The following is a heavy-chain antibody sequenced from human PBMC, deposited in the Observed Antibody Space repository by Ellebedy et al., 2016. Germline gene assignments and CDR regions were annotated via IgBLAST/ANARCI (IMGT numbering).Heavy chain of an antibody. CDR1: GFTVSSNY. CDR3: ARDDPRASGYFDY. J-gene: IGHJ4*02. V-gene: IGHV3-66*01. CDR2: IYSAGSP. Sequence: GESLKISCAASGFTVSSNYMSWVRQAPGKGLEWVSVIYSAGSPYYTDSVKGRFTISRDNSKNMLYLQMNSLRAEDTAVYYCARDDPRASGYFDYWGQGTLVTVSS. D-gene: IGHD2-15*01.